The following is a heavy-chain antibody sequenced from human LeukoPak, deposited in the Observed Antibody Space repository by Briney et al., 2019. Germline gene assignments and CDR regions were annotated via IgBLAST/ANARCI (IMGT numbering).Heavy chain of an antibody. Sequence: SQTLSLTCAISGDSVSSNSAAWNWIRQSPSRGLEWLGRTYYRSKWYNDYAVSVRSRITINPDTSKNQFSLQLNSVTPEDTAVYYCARDSRSAGTTDAYDAFDIWGQGTMVTVSS. CDR3: ARDSRSAGTTDAYDAFDI. J-gene: IGHJ3*02. CDR1: GDSVSSNSAA. V-gene: IGHV6-1*01. CDR2: TYYRSKWYN. D-gene: IGHD1-1*01.